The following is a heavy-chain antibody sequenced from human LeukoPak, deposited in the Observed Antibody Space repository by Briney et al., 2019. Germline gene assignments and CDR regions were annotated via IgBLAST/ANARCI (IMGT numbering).Heavy chain of an antibody. D-gene: IGHD3-22*01. Sequence: GGSLRLSCAASGFTFSASDMNWVRQTPGKGLEWVSSISSSSSYIYYADSVKGRFSISRDNAKNSLYLQMNSLRAEDTAVYYCARRGYYRYYFDYWGQGTLVTVSS. CDR2: ISSSSSYI. J-gene: IGHJ4*02. CDR1: GFTFSASD. CDR3: ARRGYYRYYFDY. V-gene: IGHV3-21*01.